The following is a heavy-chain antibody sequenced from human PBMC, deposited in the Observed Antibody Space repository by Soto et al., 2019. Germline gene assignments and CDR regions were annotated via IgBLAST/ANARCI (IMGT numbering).Heavy chain of an antibody. D-gene: IGHD6-13*01. V-gene: IGHV4-34*01. CDR3: ARQIAAAGSVYFDY. Sequence: SETLSLTCAVYGGSFSGYYWSWIRQPPGKGLEWIGEINHSGSTYYNPSLKSRVTISVGTSKNQFSLKLSSVTAADTAVYYCARQIAAAGSVYFDYWGQGTLVTVSS. CDR1: GGSFSGYY. J-gene: IGHJ4*02. CDR2: INHSGST.